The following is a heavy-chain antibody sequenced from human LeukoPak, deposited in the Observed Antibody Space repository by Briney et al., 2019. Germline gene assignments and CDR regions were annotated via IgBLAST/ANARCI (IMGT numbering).Heavy chain of an antibody. CDR1: GGSISSSSYY. D-gene: IGHD1-26*01. CDR2: IYYIGNT. V-gene: IGHV4-39*07. Sequence: SETLSLTCTVSGGSISSSSYYWGWIRQPPGKGLEWIGSIYYIGNTYYKSSLKSRVTISVDTSKNQFSLKLSSVTAADTAVYYCARSPSGSYSDYWGQGILVTVSS. J-gene: IGHJ4*02. CDR3: ARSPSGSYSDY.